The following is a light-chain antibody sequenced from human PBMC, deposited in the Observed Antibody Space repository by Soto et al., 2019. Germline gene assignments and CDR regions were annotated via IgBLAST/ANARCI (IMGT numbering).Light chain of an antibody. CDR3: CSYASSGTYVV. CDR1: SSNVGSYNL. CDR2: EGT. J-gene: IGLJ2*01. V-gene: IGLV2-23*01. Sequence: QSALTQPASVSGSPGQSITISCTGTSSNVGSYNLVSWYQQHPGKAPKLMIYEGTKRPPGVSNRFSGSRSGNTASLTISGLQAEDEADYYCCSYASSGTYVVFGGGTK.